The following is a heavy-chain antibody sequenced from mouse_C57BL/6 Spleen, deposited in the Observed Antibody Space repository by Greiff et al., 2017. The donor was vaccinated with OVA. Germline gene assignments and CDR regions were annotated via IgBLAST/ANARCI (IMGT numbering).Heavy chain of an antibody. D-gene: IGHD2-4*01. CDR2: IYPGDGDT. CDR3: ARSYYDYDDGYYYAMDY. CDR1: GYAFSSSW. J-gene: IGHJ4*01. Sequence: VQLVESGPELVKPGASVKISCKASGYAFSSSWMNWVKQRPGKGLEWIGRIYPGDGDTNYNGKFKGKATLTADKSSSTAYMQLSSLTSEDSAVYFCARSYYDYDDGYYYAMDYWGQGTSVTVSS. V-gene: IGHV1-82*01.